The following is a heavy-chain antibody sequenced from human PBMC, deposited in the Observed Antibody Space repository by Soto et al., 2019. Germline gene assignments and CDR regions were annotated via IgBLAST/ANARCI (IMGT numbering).Heavy chain of an antibody. J-gene: IGHJ5*02. Sequence: SETLSLTCTVSGGSISSSSYYWGWIRQPPGKGLEWIGSIYYSGSTYYNPSLKSRVTISVDTSKNQFSLKVSSATAADTAVYYCARVGPWVPYYYDSSPYTFENWFDPWGQGTLVTVSS. CDR1: GGSISSSSYY. D-gene: IGHD3-22*01. V-gene: IGHV4-39*01. CDR2: IYYSGST. CDR3: ARVGPWVPYYYDSSPYTFENWFDP.